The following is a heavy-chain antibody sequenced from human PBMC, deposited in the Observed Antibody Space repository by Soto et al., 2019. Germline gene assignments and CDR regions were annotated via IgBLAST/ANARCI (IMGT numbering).Heavy chain of an antibody. CDR1: GGTLSSYA. D-gene: IGHD3-22*01. Sequence: SVKVSCKASGGTLSSYAISWVRQAPGQGLEWMGGIIPIFGTANYAQKFQGRVTITADKSTSTAYMELSSLRSEDTAVYYCARVSIVFDAFDIWGQGTMVTVSS. CDR3: ARVSIVFDAFDI. J-gene: IGHJ3*02. V-gene: IGHV1-69*06. CDR2: IIPIFGTA.